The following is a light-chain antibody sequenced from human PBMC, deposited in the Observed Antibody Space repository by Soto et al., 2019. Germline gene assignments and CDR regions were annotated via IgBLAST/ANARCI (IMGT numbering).Light chain of an antibody. CDR3: QQYYSTPRT. Sequence: DIMMTQSPDSLAVSLGERATINCKSSQSVLSSSNNKNYLAWYQQKAGQPPKLLIYWASTRESGVPDRFSGSGSGTDFTLTISSLQAEDVAVYYCQQYYSTPRTFGQGTKLEIK. CDR1: QSVLSSSNNKNY. V-gene: IGKV4-1*01. J-gene: IGKJ2*01. CDR2: WAS.